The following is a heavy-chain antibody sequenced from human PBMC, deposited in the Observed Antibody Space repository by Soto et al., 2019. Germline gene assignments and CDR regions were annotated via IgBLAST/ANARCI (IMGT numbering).Heavy chain of an antibody. Sequence: QVQLVQSGAEVKKPGSSVKVSCKASGGTFSGYAISWVRQAPGQGLEWMGGIIPIFGTANYAQKFQGRVTNTADEGRSTAYMELSSLDSEDTAVYYCERPTRYYYDSSGQPAWFDHWGQGTLVTVSS. CDR3: ERPTRYYYDSSGQPAWFDH. CDR2: IIPIFGTA. D-gene: IGHD3-22*01. J-gene: IGHJ5*02. CDR1: GGTFSGYA. V-gene: IGHV1-69*12.